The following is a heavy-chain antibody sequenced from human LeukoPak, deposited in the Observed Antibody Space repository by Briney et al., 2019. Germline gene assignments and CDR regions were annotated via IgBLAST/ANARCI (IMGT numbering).Heavy chain of an antibody. CDR3: AKVGGYGDYAT. J-gene: IGHJ4*02. V-gene: IGHV3-23*01. Sequence: PGGSLRLSCAASGFTFSRYEMNWVRQAPGKGLEWVSAISGSGGSTYYADSVKGRFTISRDNSKNTLYLQMNSLRAEDTAIYYCAKVGGYGDYATWGQGTLVTVSS. CDR2: ISGSGGST. D-gene: IGHD4-17*01. CDR1: GFTFSRYE.